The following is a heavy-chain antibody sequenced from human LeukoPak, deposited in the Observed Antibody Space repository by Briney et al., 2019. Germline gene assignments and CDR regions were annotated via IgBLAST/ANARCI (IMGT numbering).Heavy chain of an antibody. Sequence: PSETLSLTCSVSGYSISSGYYWGWIRQPPGKGLEWIGSVYHSASTHYNPSLKSRVTISVEASKNQFSLKLSSVTAADTAVYYCVRVKIYCRGGSCYAPSDYWGRGTLVTVSS. D-gene: IGHD2-15*01. CDR3: VRVKIYCRGGSCYAPSDY. CDR1: GYSISSGYY. CDR2: VYHSAST. J-gene: IGHJ4*01. V-gene: IGHV4-38-2*02.